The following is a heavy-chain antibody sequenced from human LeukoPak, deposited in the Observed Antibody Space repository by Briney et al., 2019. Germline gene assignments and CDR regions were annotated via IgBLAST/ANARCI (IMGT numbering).Heavy chain of an antibody. V-gene: IGHV3-23*01. Sequence: GGSLRLSCAASGFTFINYAMAWVRQTPGKGLEWVSGILGSGVTTYYADSVKGRFTISRDNSKNTLYLQMNSLRAEDTAVYYCAKDRVTASWYFDLWGRGTLVTVSS. CDR3: AKDRVTASWYFDL. CDR1: GFTFINYA. D-gene: IGHD2-21*02. J-gene: IGHJ2*01. CDR2: ILGSGVTT.